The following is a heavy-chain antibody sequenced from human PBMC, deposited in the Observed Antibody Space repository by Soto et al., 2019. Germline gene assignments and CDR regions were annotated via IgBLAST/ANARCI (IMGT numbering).Heavy chain of an antibody. CDR1: GYTFTSYY. CDR2: INPSGGST. Sequence: ASVKVSCKASGYTFTSYYIHWVRQAPGQGLEWMGVINPSGGSTSYAQNFQGRVTMTRDTSTSTVYMELSSLRSEDTAVYYCVRESTPTRWFDPWGQGTTVTVSS. CDR3: VRESTPTRWFDP. J-gene: IGHJ5*01. D-gene: IGHD2-2*01. V-gene: IGHV1-46*03.